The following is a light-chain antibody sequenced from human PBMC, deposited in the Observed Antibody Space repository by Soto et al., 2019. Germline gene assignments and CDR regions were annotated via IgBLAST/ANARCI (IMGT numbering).Light chain of an antibody. CDR2: DAS. CDR1: QSVSSY. V-gene: IGKV3-15*01. CDR3: QQYNNWPRT. Sequence: EIVLTQSPATLSLSPGERATLSCRASQSVSSYLAWYQQKPGQAPRLLIYDASTRATGIPARFSGSGSGTEFTLTISSLQSEDFAVYYCQQYNNWPRTFGRGTKVDIK. J-gene: IGKJ1*01.